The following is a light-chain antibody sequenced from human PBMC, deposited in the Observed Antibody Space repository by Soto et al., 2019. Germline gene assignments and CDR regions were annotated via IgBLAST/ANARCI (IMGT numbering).Light chain of an antibody. V-gene: IGLV1-40*01. CDR1: SSNIGAGYD. J-gene: IGLJ1*01. CDR3: QSYDRSLSYV. Sequence: QSVLTQPPSVSGAPGQRVTISCTGSSSNIGAGYDVYWYQQLPGTAPKLLIYGNSNRPSGVPDRFSGSKSGTSASLAITGLQAEDEADYYCQSYDRSLSYVFGTGTKLNVL. CDR2: GNS.